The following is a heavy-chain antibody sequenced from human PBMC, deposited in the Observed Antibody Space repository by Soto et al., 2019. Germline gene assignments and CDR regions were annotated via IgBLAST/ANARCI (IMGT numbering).Heavy chain of an antibody. CDR3: ARETMWPYGRYYYYHVDV. CDR1: GASITSRGSY. Sequence: QVQLQESGPGLVKPSQTLSLTCSVSGASITSRGSYWTWIRQPPGKGLEWIGHISYSGNTFYNSSLPSRLTISVDTPKNQFSLKMTSVTAADTAVYFCARETMWPYGRYYYYHVDVWGQGATVPFSS. CDR2: ISYSGNT. V-gene: IGHV4-30-4*01. D-gene: IGHD3-10*01. J-gene: IGHJ6*02.